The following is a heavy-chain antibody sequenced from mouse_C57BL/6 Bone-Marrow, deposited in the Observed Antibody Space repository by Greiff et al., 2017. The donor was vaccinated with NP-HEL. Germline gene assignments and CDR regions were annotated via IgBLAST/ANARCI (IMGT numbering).Heavy chain of an antibody. D-gene: IGHD2-5*01. J-gene: IGHJ3*01. CDR2: IWTGGGT. V-gene: IGHV2-9-1*01. CDR3: ARRGKSNYVGFAD. CDR1: GFSFTSYS. Sequence: VQLKESGPGLVAPSHCLSITCTVSGFSFTSYSISWVRQPPGKGLEWLGVIWTGGGTTYNSAHKTRLSISKDNSKSQVFLKMSSLQTDDTATYYCARRGKSNYVGFADWGHGVLVTVAA.